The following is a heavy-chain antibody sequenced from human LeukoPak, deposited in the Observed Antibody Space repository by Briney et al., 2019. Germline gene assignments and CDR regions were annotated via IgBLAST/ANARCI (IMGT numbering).Heavy chain of an antibody. D-gene: IGHD3-22*01. CDR2: ISTSGGST. CDR3: AIMHRYYDGSGYWVQ. V-gene: IGHV3-23*01. Sequence: GGSLRLSCAASGFTFSSYAMSWVRQAPGKGLDWGSGISTSGGSTSYADSVKGRFTISRDNPRNTLYMQMNSLRDEDTAVYYCAIMHRYYDGSGYWVQWGQGTQVTVSS. J-gene: IGHJ4*02. CDR1: GFTFSSYA.